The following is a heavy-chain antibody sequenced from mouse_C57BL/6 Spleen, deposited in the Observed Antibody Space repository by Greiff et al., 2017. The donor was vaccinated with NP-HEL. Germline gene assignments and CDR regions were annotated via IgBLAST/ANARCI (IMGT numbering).Heavy chain of an antibody. J-gene: IGHJ3*01. CDR3: ARSPYDYDETAFAY. CDR1: GYTFTSYW. CDR2: INPSNGGT. V-gene: IGHV1-53*01. D-gene: IGHD2-4*01. Sequence: VQLQHPGTELVKPGASVKLSCKASGYTFTSYWMHWVKQRPGQGLEWIGNINPSNGGTNYNEKFKSKATLTVDKSSSTAYMQLSSLTSEDSAVYYCARSPYDYDETAFAYWGQGTLVTVSA.